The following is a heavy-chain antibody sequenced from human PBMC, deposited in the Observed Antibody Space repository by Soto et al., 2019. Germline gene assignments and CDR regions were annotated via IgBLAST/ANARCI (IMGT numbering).Heavy chain of an antibody. CDR2: IDTRSGEA. Sequence: AAVKVSCKASGYTFSACFVKWVRQAPGQGLGWWGWIDTRSGEAKYAQKFEGGVTLTRDTSVRTAYLELSSLRSDATAVHPCATLGYDEPQPLDYWGQGTLLPPSS. CDR1: GYTFSACF. J-gene: IGHJ4*02. CDR3: ATLGYDEPQPLDY. V-gene: IGHV1-2*02. D-gene: IGHD5-12*01.